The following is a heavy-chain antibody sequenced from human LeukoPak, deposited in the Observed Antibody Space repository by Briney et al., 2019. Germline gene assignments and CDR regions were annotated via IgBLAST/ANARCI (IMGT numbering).Heavy chain of an antibody. CDR1: GFTFSNAW. D-gene: IGHD1-26*01. V-gene: IGHV3-15*01. J-gene: IGHJ4*02. CDR3: TTDVWERRAPGR. CDR2: IKSKTDGGTT. Sequence: GGTLRLSCAASGFTFSNAWMSWVRQAPGKGLEWVGRIKSKTDGGTTDYAAPVKGRFTISRDDSKNTLYLQMNSLKTEDTAVYYCTTDVWERRAPGRWGQGTLVTVSS.